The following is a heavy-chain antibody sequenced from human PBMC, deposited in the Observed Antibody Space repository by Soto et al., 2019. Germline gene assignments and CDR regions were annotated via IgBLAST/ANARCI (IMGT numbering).Heavy chain of an antibody. J-gene: IGHJ4*02. CDR3: ARDLGTGTDF. CDR1: GCSISSSNW. Sequence: QVQLQESGPGLVKPSGTLSLTCAVSGCSISSSNWWSWVRQAPGKGLEWIGEIYHCGATTYNPSLKSRATISVDPSKNHFSLKLTSVNAADTAVYVCARDLGTGTDFWGRGTLVTVAS. V-gene: IGHV4-4*02. CDR2: IYHCGAT. D-gene: IGHD1-1*01.